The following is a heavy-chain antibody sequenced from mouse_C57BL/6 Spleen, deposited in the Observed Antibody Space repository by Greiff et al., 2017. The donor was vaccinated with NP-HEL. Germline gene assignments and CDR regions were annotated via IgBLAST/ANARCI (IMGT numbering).Heavy chain of an antibody. CDR1: GYAFTNYL. D-gene: IGHD1-1*01. CDR2: INPGSGGT. J-gene: IGHJ2*01. Sequence: QVQLQQSGAELVRPGTSVKVSCKASGYAFTNYLIEWVKQRPGQGLEWIGVINPGSGGTNYNEKFKGKATLTADKSSSTAYMQLSSLTSEDSAVYCCARSDYYGSSYFDYWGQGTTLTVSS. CDR3: ARSDYYGSSYFDY. V-gene: IGHV1-54*01.